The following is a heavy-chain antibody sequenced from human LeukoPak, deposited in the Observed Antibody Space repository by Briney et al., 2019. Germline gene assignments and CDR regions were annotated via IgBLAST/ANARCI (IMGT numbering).Heavy chain of an antibody. CDR2: IYYSGST. V-gene: IGHV4-59*06. J-gene: IGHJ5*02. D-gene: IGHD2-15*01. CDR1: GGSISSYY. CDR3: AREKGYCSGGSCYRGHNWFDP. Sequence: SETLSLTCTVSGGSISSYYWSRIRQPPGKGLEWIGYIYYSGSTYYNPSLKSRVTISVDTSKNQFSLKLSSVTAADTAVYYCAREKGYCSGGSCYRGHNWFDPWGQGTLVTVSS.